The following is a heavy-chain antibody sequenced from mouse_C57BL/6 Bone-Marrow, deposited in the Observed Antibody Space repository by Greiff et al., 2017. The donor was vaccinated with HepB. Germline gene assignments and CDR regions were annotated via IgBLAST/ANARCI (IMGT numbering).Heavy chain of an antibody. V-gene: IGHV3-6*01. CDR3: ASPLYGSGY. CDR2: ISYDGNN. Sequence: VQLKQSGPGLVKPSQSLSLTCSVTGYSITSGYYWNWIRQFPGNKLEWMGYISYDGNNNYNPSLKNRISITRDPSKNPFFLKLNSLTTEDTATYFCASPLYGSGYWGQGTLVTVSA. CDR1: GYSITSGYY. D-gene: IGHD1-2*01. J-gene: IGHJ3*01.